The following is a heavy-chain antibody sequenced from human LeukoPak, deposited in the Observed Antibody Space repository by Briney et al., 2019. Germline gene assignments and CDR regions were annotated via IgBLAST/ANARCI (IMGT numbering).Heavy chain of an antibody. D-gene: IGHD5-18*01. Sequence: GASVKVSCKASGYTFTGYYMHWVRQAPGQGLEWMGWINPNSGGTNYAQKFQGRVTMTRDTSISTAYMELSRLRSDDTAVYYCARDRPWIQLWLEAFDIWGQGTMVTVSS. CDR1: GYTFTGYY. CDR3: ARDRPWIQLWLEAFDI. V-gene: IGHV1-2*02. J-gene: IGHJ3*02. CDR2: INPNSGGT.